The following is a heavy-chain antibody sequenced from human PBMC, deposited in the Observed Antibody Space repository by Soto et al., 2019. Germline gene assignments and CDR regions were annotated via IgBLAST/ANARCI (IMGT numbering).Heavy chain of an antibody. CDR1: GFTFDDYA. Sequence: PGGSLRLSCTTSGFTFDDYAMSWVRQAPGKGLEWVGLIKSKAYGGTTEYAASVKGRFTISRDGSKSIAYLQMNSLKTEDTAVYYCTRDRGNGYKRDSGMDVWGQGTTVTVSS. V-gene: IGHV3-49*04. J-gene: IGHJ6*02. CDR2: IKSKAYGGTT. D-gene: IGHD5-12*01. CDR3: TRDRGNGYKRDSGMDV.